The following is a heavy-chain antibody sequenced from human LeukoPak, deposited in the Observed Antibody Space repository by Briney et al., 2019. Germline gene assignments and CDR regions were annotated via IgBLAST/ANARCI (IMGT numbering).Heavy chain of an antibody. CDR2: TRNKANSYTT. Sequence: GRSLRLSCAASGFTFSDHYMDWVRQAPGKGLEWVGRTRNKANSYTTEYAASVKGRFTISRDDSKNSLYLQMNSLKTEDTAVYYCARVARGGFDPWGQGTLVTVSS. CDR1: GFTFSDHY. J-gene: IGHJ5*02. V-gene: IGHV3-72*01. CDR3: ARVARGGFDP.